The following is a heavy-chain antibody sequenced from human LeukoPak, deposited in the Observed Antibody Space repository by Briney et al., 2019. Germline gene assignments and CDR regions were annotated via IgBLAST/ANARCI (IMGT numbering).Heavy chain of an antibody. Sequence: GGSLRLSCAASGFTFSSYAMSWVRQAPGKGLEWVSAISGSGGSTYYADSVKGRFTISRDNSKNTLYLQMNSLRAEDTAVYYCATRPYCSSTSCYQPFDYWGQGTLVTVSS. D-gene: IGHD2-2*01. CDR1: GFTFSSYA. J-gene: IGHJ4*02. V-gene: IGHV3-23*01. CDR2: ISGSGGST. CDR3: ATRPYCSSTSCYQPFDY.